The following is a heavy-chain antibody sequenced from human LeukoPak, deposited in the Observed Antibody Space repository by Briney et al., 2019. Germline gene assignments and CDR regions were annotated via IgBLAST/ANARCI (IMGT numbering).Heavy chain of an antibody. J-gene: IGHJ4*02. CDR1: GGPISSGGYY. V-gene: IGHV4-61*08. D-gene: IGHD6-13*01. CDR2: IYYSGST. CDR3: AREVGTIAAPDY. Sequence: SETLSLTCTVSGGPISSGGYYWSWIRQPPGKGLEWIGYIYYSGSTNYNPSLKSRVTISVDTSKNQFSLKLSSVTAADTAVYYCAREVGTIAAPDYWGQGTLVTVSS.